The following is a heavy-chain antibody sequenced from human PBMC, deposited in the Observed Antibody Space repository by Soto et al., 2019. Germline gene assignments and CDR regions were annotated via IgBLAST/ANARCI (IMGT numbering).Heavy chain of an antibody. CDR2: IIPIFGTA. CDR3: ARVAAYYYDSSGYSSSDYYYYYGMDV. CDR1: GGTFSSYA. D-gene: IGHD3-22*01. V-gene: IGHV1-69*13. Sequence: SVKVSCKASGGTFSSYAISWVRQAPGQGLEWMGGIIPIFGTANYAQKFQGRVTITADESTSTAYMELSSLRSEDTAVFYCARVAAYYYDSSGYSSSDYYYYYGMDVWGQGTTVTVSS. J-gene: IGHJ6*02.